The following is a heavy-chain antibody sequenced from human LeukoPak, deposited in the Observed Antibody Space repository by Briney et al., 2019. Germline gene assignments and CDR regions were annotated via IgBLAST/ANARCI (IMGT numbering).Heavy chain of an antibody. V-gene: IGHV3-21*01. D-gene: IGHD3-9*01. CDR1: GFTFSSYS. CDR3: ARDQGGVLTGPTPYDY. Sequence: GGSLRLSCAASGFTFSSYSMNWVRQAPGKGLEWVSSISSSSYIYYADSVKGRFTISRDNAKNSLYLQMNSLRAEDTAVYYCARDQGGVLTGPTPYDYWGQGTLVTVSS. CDR2: ISSSSYI. J-gene: IGHJ4*02.